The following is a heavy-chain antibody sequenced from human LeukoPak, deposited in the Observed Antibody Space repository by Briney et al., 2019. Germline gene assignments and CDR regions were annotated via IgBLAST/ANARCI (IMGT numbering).Heavy chain of an antibody. J-gene: IGHJ6*04. CDR3: AKSTDYDSFPLDV. D-gene: IGHD3-3*01. CDR1: GFTFSSYS. Sequence: GGSLRLSCAASGFTFSSYSMNWVRQAPGKGLEWVSAISGSGGSTYYADSVKGRFTISRDNSKNTLYLQMNSLRAEDTAVYYCAKSTDYDSFPLDVWGKGTTVTVSS. CDR2: ISGSGGST. V-gene: IGHV3-23*01.